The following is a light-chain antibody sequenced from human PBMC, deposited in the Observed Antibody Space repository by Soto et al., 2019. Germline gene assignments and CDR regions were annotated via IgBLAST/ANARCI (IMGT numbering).Light chain of an antibody. CDR3: HQYNNWPPMHT. CDR1: QSISNN. CDR2: AAS. Sequence: IVMTQSPVTLSVFPGERATLSCRASQSISNNLAWLQQKPGQAPRLLIYAASTRATGVPARFSGSGSGTDFTLTISSLQPEDFAVYYCHQYNNWPPMHTFGQGTKLEIK. J-gene: IGKJ2*01. V-gene: IGKV3-15*01.